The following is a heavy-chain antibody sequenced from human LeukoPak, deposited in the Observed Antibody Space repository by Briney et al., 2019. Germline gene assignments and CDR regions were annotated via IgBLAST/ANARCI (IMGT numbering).Heavy chain of an antibody. CDR2: ISVSGGST. J-gene: IGHJ6*02. D-gene: IGHD3-3*01. CDR1: GFTFSSYA. V-gene: IGHV3-23*01. CDR3: AANYDFWSGYPYYYYGMDV. Sequence: GGSLRLSCAASGFTFSSYAMSWVRQAPGKGLEWVSAISVSGGSTYYAGSVKGRFTISRDNSKNTLYLQMNSLRAEDTAVYYCAANYDFWSGYPYYYYGMDVWGQGTTVTVSS.